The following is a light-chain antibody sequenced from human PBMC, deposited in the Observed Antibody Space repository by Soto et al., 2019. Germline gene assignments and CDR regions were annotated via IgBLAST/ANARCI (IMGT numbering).Light chain of an antibody. V-gene: IGLV2-8*01. CDR3: ISYAGTHIV. J-gene: IGLJ1*01. CDR1: SSDVGGYNY. Sequence: QSALTQPPSASGSPGQSVTISCTGTSSDVGGYNYVSWYQQHPGKAPKLLIYDVTARPSGVPDRFSGSKSGNTASLTVSGLQAEDEADYYCISYAGTHIVFGTGTKLTVL. CDR2: DVT.